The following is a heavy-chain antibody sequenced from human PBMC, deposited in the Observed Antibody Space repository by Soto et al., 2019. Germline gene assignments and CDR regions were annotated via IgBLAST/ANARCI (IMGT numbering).Heavy chain of an antibody. CDR1: GYSFTSYW. V-gene: IGHV5-10-1*01. Sequence: PGEYLKISCKGSGYSFTSYWISWVRQMPGKGLEWMGRMDPSDSYTNYSPSFQGHVTISADKSISTAYLQWSSLKASDTAMYYCARRDLNCGGDCYNVDYWGQGTLVTVSS. D-gene: IGHD2-21*02. CDR3: ARRDLNCGGDCYNVDY. CDR2: MDPSDSYT. J-gene: IGHJ4*02.